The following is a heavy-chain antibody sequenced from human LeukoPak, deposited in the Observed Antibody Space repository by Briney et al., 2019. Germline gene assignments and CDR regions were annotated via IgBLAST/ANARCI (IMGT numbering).Heavy chain of an antibody. CDR3: ARVSESGNSDY. J-gene: IGHJ4*02. Sequence: PGRSLRLSCAASGFSFTSYGMHWVRQAPGKGLEWVAVIWYDGTNKHYADSVKGRYTISRDTSNNMLYLQMNSLRAEDTAVYNCARVSESGNSDYWGQGTLVTVSS. D-gene: IGHD4-23*01. CDR1: GFSFTSYG. V-gene: IGHV3-33*01. CDR2: IWYDGTNK.